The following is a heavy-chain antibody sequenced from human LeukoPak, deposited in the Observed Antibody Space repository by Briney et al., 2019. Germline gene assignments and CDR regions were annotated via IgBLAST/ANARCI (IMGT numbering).Heavy chain of an antibody. CDR3: AREGHRGYYYYYYMDV. CDR2: IYYSGST. Sequence: PSETLSLTCTVSGGSISSGGYYWSWIRQHPGKGLEWIGYIYYSGSTYYNPSLKSRVTISVDTSKNQFSLKLSSVTAADTAVYYCAREGHRGYYYYYYMDVWGKGTTVTVSS. D-gene: IGHD3-22*01. CDR1: GGSISSGGYY. J-gene: IGHJ6*03. V-gene: IGHV4-31*03.